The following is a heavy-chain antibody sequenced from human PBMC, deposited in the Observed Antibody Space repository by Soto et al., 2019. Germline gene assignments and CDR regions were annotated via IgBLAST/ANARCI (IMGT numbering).Heavy chain of an antibody. CDR3: AKASYGTHWYFDL. CDR2: ISYDGSNK. D-gene: IGHD3-10*01. J-gene: IGHJ2*01. Sequence: ESGGGVVQPGRSLRLSCAASGFTFSSYGMHWVRQAPGKGLEWVAVISYDGSNKYYADSVKGRFTISRDNSKNTLYLQMNSLRAEDTAVYYCAKASYGTHWYFDLWGRGTLVTVSS. CDR1: GFTFSSYG. V-gene: IGHV3-30*18.